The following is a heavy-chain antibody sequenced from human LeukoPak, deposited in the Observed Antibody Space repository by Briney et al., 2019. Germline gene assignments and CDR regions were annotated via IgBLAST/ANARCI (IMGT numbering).Heavy chain of an antibody. CDR2: IYYSGST. V-gene: IGHV4-31*03. J-gene: IGHJ4*02. Sequence: NSSETLSLTCTVSGGSISSGGYSWSWIRQHPGKGLEWIGYIYYSGSTYYNPSLKSRVTISVDTSKNQFSLRLSSVTAADTAVYYCARVHPYSSSSGVDYWGQGTLVTVSS. D-gene: IGHD6-6*01. CDR3: ARVHPYSSSSGVDY. CDR1: GGSISSGGYS.